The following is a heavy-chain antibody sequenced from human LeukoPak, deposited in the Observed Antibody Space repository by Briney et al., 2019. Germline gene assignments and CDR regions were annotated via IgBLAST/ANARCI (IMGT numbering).Heavy chain of an antibody. J-gene: IGHJ4*02. D-gene: IGHD3-22*01. CDR3: ARGGMIANPNFDY. CDR1: GYTFTGYH. Sequence: ASVKVSCKASGYTFTGYHMHWVRQAPGQGLEWMGRINPNSGDTNYAQKFQGRVTVTRDTSTSTAYMELRSLRSDDTAVYYCARGGMIANPNFDYWGQGTLVTVSS. V-gene: IGHV1-2*06. CDR2: INPNSGDT.